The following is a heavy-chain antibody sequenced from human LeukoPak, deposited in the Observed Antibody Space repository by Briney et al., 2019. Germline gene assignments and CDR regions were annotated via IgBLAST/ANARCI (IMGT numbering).Heavy chain of an antibody. Sequence: PGGSLRLSCAASGFTFSSCWMSWVRQAPGKGLEWVANIKQDGSEKYYVDSVKGRFTISRDNAKNSLYLQMNSLRAEDTAVYYCANDFWSGYYTSDAFDIWGQGTMVTVSS. D-gene: IGHD3-3*01. J-gene: IGHJ3*02. CDR2: IKQDGSEK. CDR3: ANDFWSGYYTSDAFDI. CDR1: GFTFSSCW. V-gene: IGHV3-7*01.